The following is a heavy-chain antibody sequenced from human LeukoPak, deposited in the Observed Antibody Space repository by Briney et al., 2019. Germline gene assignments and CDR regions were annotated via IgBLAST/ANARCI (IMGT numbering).Heavy chain of an antibody. D-gene: IGHD6-13*01. J-gene: IGHJ4*02. CDR1: GGSISSYY. CDR3: ARGEDSSSWYDY. CDR2: IYYSGST. Sequence: KTSETLSLTCTVSGGSISSYYWSWIRQPPGKGLEWIGYIYYSGSTNYNPSLKSRVTISVDTSKNQFSLKLSSVTAADTAAYYCARGEDSSSWYDYWGQGTLVTVSS. V-gene: IGHV4-59*01.